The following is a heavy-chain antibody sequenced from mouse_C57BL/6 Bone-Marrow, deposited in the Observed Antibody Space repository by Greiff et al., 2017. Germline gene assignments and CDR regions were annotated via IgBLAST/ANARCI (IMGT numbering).Heavy chain of an antibody. CDR2: IDPEGGET. J-gene: IGHJ3*01. D-gene: IGHD2-3*01. V-gene: IGHV14-2*01. Sequence: EVQLQQSGAELVKPGASVKLSCTASGFNIKGYDMPWVKQRTEQGLEWIGRIDPEGGETKYAPNFQGRYTIPADTSSNTAYLELSSLTSDDTTVDYCAFDGYPFAYWGQGTLVTVSA. CDR3: AFDGYPFAY. CDR1: GFNIKGYD.